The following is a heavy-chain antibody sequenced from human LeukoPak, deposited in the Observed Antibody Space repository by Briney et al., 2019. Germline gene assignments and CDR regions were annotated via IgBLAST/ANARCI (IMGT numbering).Heavy chain of an antibody. CDR3: ARFCGGDCYSFDY. CDR1: GGSFSGYY. D-gene: IGHD2-21*02. CDR2: INHSGST. Sequence: SETLSLTCAVYGGSFSGYYWSWIRQPPGKGLEWIGEINHSGSTNYNPSLKGRVTISVDTSKNQFSLKLSSVTAADTAVYYCARFCGGDCYSFDYWGQGTLVTVSS. V-gene: IGHV4-34*01. J-gene: IGHJ4*02.